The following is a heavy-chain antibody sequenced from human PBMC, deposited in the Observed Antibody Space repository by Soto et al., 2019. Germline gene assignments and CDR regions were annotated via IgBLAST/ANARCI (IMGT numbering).Heavy chain of an antibody. D-gene: IGHD6-13*01. CDR1: GFTFSSYA. V-gene: IGHV3-30-3*01. Sequence: LRFSCAASGFTFSSYAMHWVRQAPGKGLEWVAVISYDGSNKYYADSVKGRFTISRDNSKNTLYLQMNSLRAEDTAVYYCARDASSPGHYYYYYGMDVWGQGTTVTVSS. CDR2: ISYDGSNK. J-gene: IGHJ6*02. CDR3: ARDASSPGHYYYYYGMDV.